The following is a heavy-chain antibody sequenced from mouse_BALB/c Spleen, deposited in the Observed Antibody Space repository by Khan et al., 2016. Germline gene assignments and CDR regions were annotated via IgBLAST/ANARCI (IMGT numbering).Heavy chain of an antibody. J-gene: IGHJ2*01. CDR1: GFDFSRYW. CDR3: ARLHYYGYMNY. Sequence: EVKLLESGGGLVQPGGSLKLSCAASGFDFSRYWMSWVRQAPGKGLEWIGEVNPDSSTINYTPSLKDKFIISRDNAKNTLYLQMSKVRSEDTALYFCARLHYYGYMNYWGQGTTLTVAS. CDR2: VNPDSSTI. V-gene: IGHV4-1*02. D-gene: IGHD1-2*01.